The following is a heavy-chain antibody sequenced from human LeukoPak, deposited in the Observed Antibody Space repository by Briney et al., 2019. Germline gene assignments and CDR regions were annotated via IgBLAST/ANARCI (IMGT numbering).Heavy chain of an antibody. CDR3: ARGWDYDSGGRPTAYVY. Sequence: SVKVSCKASGGTFSSYAISWVRQAPGQGLEWMGGIIPIFGTANYAQKFQGRVTITADESTSTAYMELRSLRSEDTAVYYCARGWDYDSGGRPTAYVYWGQGTLVTVSS. D-gene: IGHD3-22*01. J-gene: IGHJ4*02. CDR2: IIPIFGTA. V-gene: IGHV1-69*13. CDR1: GGTFSSYA.